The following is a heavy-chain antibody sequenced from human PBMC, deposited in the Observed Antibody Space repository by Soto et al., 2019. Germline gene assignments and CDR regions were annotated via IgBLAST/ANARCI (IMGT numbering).Heavy chain of an antibody. J-gene: IGHJ6*02. Sequence: GGSLRLSCAASGFTFSEYAMTWVRQAPGKGLEWVSVIGGAGSNIDYADYVEGQLTVSRDDSKNTLYLRMNSLRVEDTAVYYCAKDLRVATAAFDYYDCMDVWGQGTTVTVSS. V-gene: IGHV3-23*01. CDR2: IGGAGSNI. CDR3: AKDLRVATAAFDYYDCMDV. D-gene: IGHD6-13*01. CDR1: GFTFSEYA.